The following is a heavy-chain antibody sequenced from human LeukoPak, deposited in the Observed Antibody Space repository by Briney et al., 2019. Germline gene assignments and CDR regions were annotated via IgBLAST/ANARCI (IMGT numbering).Heavy chain of an antibody. CDR3: ARGGSYFHY. CDR1: GFTFSSYW. Sequence: PGGSLRLFCAASGFTFSSYWMSWVRQAPGKGLEWVANIKEDGTEKNYVDSVKGRFAISRDNAKNSLHLQMSSLRAGDTAVYYCARGGSYFHYWGQGTLVTVSS. D-gene: IGHD1-26*01. J-gene: IGHJ4*02. V-gene: IGHV3-7*05. CDR2: IKEDGTEK.